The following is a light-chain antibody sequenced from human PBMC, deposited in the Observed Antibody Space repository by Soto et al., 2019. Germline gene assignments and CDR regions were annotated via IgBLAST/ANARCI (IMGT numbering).Light chain of an antibody. V-gene: IGLV2-11*01. J-gene: IGLJ1*01. Sequence: QSALTQPRSVSGSPGQSVTISCSGTSSDVGGYNSVSWYQQHPGKAPKLMIYDVSKRPSGVPDRFSGSKSGNTASLTISGLQVEDEADYYCCSYTGSYVFGTGTKVTVL. CDR1: SSDVGGYNS. CDR2: DVS. CDR3: CSYTGSYV.